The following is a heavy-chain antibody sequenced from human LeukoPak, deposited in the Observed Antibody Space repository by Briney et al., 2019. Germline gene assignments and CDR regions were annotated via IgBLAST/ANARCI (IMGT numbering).Heavy chain of an antibody. J-gene: IGHJ3*02. CDR2: IRYDGSNK. Sequence: GGSLRLSCAASGFTFGSYGMHWVRQAPGKGLEWVAFIRYDGSNKYYADSVKGRFTISRDNSKNTLYLQMNSLRAEDTAVYYCAKDNVDTAMVRPDAFDIWGQGTMVTVSS. V-gene: IGHV3-30*02. CDR1: GFTFGSYG. D-gene: IGHD5-18*01. CDR3: AKDNVDTAMVRPDAFDI.